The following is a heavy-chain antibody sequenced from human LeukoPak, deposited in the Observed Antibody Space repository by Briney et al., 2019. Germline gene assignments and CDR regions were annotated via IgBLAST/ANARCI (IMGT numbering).Heavy chain of an antibody. Sequence: SVKVSCKASGGTFSSYAISWVRQAPGQGLEWMGRIIPILGIANYAQKFQGRVTITADKSTSTAYMELSSLRSEDTAVYYCARVLRYFDFNSDYWGQGTLVTVSS. V-gene: IGHV1-69*04. CDR3: ARVLRYFDFNSDY. D-gene: IGHD3-9*01. CDR2: IIPILGIA. CDR1: GGTFSSYA. J-gene: IGHJ4*02.